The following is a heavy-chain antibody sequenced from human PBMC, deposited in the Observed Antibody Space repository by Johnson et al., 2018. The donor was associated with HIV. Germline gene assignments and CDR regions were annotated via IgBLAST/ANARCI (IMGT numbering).Heavy chain of an antibody. CDR1: GFTFSSYW. J-gene: IGHJ3*02. V-gene: IGHV3-7*03. Sequence: VQLVESGGGVVQPGRSLRLSCAASGFTFSSYWMSWVRQAPGKGLVWVANIKQDGREKYCVYSVKGRFTIFSDNVKNSLYLQMNSLRAEDTAVYFCARDPSLDAFDIWGQGKMVTVAS. CDR3: ARDPSLDAFDI. CDR2: IKQDGREK.